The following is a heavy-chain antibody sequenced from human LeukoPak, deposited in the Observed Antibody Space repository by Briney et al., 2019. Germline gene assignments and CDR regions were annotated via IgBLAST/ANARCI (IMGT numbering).Heavy chain of an antibody. D-gene: IGHD3-22*01. V-gene: IGHV3-74*01. CDR3: ARDHGPYYYVSSDYYY. J-gene: IGHJ4*02. CDR2: INSDGSSK. CDR1: GFTFSSYW. Sequence: GGSLRLSCAASGFTFSSYWMHWVRQAPGKGLVWVSRINSDGSSKSYADSVKGRFTISRDNSKNTLYLQMNSLRAEDTAVYYCARDHGPYYYVSSDYYYWGQRTLVTVSS.